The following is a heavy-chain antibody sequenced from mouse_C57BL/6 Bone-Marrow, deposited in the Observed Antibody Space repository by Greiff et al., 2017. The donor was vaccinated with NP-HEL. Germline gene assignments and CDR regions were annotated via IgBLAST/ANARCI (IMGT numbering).Heavy chain of an antibody. Sequence: QVTLKVSGAELVRPGASVKLSCKASGYTFTDYYINWVKQRPGQGLEWIARIYPGSGNTYYNEKFKGKATLTAEKSSSTAYMQLSSLTSEDSAVYFCARGSITTVPHWYFDVWGTGTTVTVSS. CDR2: IYPGSGNT. J-gene: IGHJ1*03. CDR3: ARGSITTVPHWYFDV. CDR1: GYTFTDYY. D-gene: IGHD1-1*01. V-gene: IGHV1-76*01.